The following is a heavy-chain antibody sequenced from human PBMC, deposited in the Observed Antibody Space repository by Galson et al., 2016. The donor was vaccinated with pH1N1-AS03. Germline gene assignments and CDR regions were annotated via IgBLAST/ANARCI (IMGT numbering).Heavy chain of an antibody. V-gene: IGHV3-9*01. CDR2: ISRDSVNI. J-gene: IGHJ6*02. Sequence: SLRLSCAASGFTFGDYVMHWVRQAPGKGLEWVSGISRDSVNIGYADSVAGRFTYSRDNARNSLYLQINSLRPEDTALYYCARDFCRSSCSYYFYGMDVWGQGTTVTVSS. CDR3: ARDFCRSSCSYYFYGMDV. CDR1: GFTFGDYV. D-gene: IGHD6-13*01.